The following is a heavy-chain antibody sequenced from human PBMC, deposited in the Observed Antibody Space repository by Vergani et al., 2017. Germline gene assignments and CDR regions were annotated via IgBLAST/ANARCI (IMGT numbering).Heavy chain of an antibody. Sequence: QVQLQESGPGLVKPSETLSLTCTVSGGSISSYYWSWIRQPPGKGLEWIGRIYTSGSTNYNPSLKSRVTISVDTSKNQFSLKLSSVTAADTAVYYCASVNFALGGHHPYFDYWGQGTLVTVSS. D-gene: IGHD1-14*01. J-gene: IGHJ4*02. CDR2: IYTSGST. V-gene: IGHV4-4*07. CDR3: ASVNFALGGHHPYFDY. CDR1: GGSISSYY.